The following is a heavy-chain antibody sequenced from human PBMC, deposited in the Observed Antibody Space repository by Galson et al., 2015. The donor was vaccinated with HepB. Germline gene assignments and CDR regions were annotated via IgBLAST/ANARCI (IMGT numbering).Heavy chain of an antibody. J-gene: IGHJ2*01. CDR1: GFTFSSYS. CDR3: ARDGDWYASLWYFDL. D-gene: IGHD3/OR15-3a*01. CDR2: ISCSSSYI. V-gene: IGHV3-21*01. Sequence: SLRLSCAASGFTFSSYSMNWVRQAPGKGLEWVSSISCSSSYIYYADSVKGRFTISRDNAKNSLYLQMNSLRAEDTAVYYCARDGDWYASLWYFDLWGRGTLVTASS.